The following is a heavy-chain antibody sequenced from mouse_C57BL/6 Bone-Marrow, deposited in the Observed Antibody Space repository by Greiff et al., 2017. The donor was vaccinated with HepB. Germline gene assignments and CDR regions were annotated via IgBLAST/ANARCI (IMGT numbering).Heavy chain of an antibody. CDR1: GYTFTSYW. J-gene: IGHJ3*01. CDR2: IDPSDSET. Sequence: VQLQQPGAELVRPGSSVKLSCKASGYTFTSYWMHWVKQRPIQGLEWIGNIDPSDSETHYNQKFKDKATLTVEKSSSTAYMQLSSLTSEDSAVYYWARSGMVTEAWFGYWGQGTLVTVSA. V-gene: IGHV1-52*01. D-gene: IGHD2-2*01. CDR3: ARSGMVTEAWFGY.